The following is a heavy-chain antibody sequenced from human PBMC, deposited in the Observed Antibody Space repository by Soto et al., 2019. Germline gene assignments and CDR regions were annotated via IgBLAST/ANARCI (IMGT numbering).Heavy chain of an antibody. CDR1: GGSISGSSYY. Sequence: SETLSLTCTVSGGSISGSSYYWGWIRQPPGKGLEWIGSIYYSGNTYYTPSLKSRVTISVDTSKNQFSLKLSSVTAADTAVYYCAREGGRYCTGGSCQVDYWGQGTLVTVS. V-gene: IGHV4-39*02. CDR2: IYYSGNT. CDR3: AREGGRYCTGGSCQVDY. J-gene: IGHJ4*02. D-gene: IGHD2-15*01.